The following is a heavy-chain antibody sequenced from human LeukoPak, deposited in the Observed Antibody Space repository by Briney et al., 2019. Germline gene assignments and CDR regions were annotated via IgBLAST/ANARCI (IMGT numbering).Heavy chain of an antibody. Sequence: NTSETLSLTCTVSGGSISSYYWNWIRQPPGKGLEWIGYIYYSGRTNYNPSLKSRVTISVDTSKNQFSLKLSSVTAADTAVYYCARGGWYPESFQHWGQGALVTVSS. CDR2: IYYSGRT. J-gene: IGHJ1*01. D-gene: IGHD6-19*01. CDR3: ARGGWYPESFQH. V-gene: IGHV4-59*01. CDR1: GGSISSYY.